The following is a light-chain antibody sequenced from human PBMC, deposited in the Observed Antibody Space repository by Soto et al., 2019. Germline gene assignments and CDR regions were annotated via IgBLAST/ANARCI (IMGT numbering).Light chain of an antibody. CDR3: GTWDSSLSAGGV. CDR2: ENN. CDR1: GSNIGNNY. J-gene: IGLJ3*02. Sequence: QSVLTQPPSVSAAPGQKVTISCSGSGSNIGNNYVSWYQQLPGTAPKLLIYENNKRPSGIPDRFSGSKSGTSATLGITGLQTGDEADYYCGTWDSSLSAGGVFGGGTKVTVL. V-gene: IGLV1-51*02.